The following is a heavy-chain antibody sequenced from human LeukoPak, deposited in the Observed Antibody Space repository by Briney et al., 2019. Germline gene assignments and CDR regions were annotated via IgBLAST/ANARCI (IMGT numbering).Heavy chain of an antibody. CDR1: GFIFTRYG. J-gene: IGHJ3*01. V-gene: IGHV1-18*01. CDR3: TRAGDALDF. Sequence: GAPVKVSCKAPGFIFTRYGISWVRQAPGHELEWIGWISAYNGNTEYEQRFQGRVTVTTDTSANTAYMDLRSLRSDDTAVYYCTRAGDALDFWGQGTMVTVSS. CDR2: ISAYNGNT.